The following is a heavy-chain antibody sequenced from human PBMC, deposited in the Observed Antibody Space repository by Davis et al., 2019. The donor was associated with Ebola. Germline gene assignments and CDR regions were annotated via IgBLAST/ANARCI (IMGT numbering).Heavy chain of an antibody. CDR3: ERAQFPTTSDH. V-gene: IGHV1-18*04. J-gene: IGHJ4*02. Sequence: ASVKLSCKASGYTFTNSGITWVRQAPGQGLEWMGWINPHNGNTKYAQNVQGRFIMTSDTATTTAYMEVGSLRSDDTAVYYCERAQFPTTSDHWGQGTLVTVSS. D-gene: IGHD1-1*01. CDR2: INPHNGNT. CDR1: GYTFTNSG.